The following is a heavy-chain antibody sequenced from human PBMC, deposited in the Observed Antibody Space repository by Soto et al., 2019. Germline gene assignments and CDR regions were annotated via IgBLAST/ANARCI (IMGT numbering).Heavy chain of an antibody. V-gene: IGHV3-48*03. CDR1: GFTFSSYE. Sequence: EVQLVESGGDLVQPGGSLRLSCAASGFTFSSYEMNWVRQAPGKGLEWVSDITSTGSTRYYADSVKGRFTISRDNAKNSRDLQRSSLRADDTAVYYCARGYCTSSSCHWNFDYWGQGTLVTVSS. D-gene: IGHD2-2*01. J-gene: IGHJ4*02. CDR2: ITSTGSTR. CDR3: ARGYCTSSSCHWNFDY.